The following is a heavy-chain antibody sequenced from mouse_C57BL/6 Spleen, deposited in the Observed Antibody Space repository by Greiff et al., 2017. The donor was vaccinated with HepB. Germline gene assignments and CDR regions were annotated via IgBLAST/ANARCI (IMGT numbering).Heavy chain of an antibody. V-gene: IGHV1-59*01. J-gene: IGHJ1*03. Sequence: QVQLQQPGAELVRPGTSVKLSCKASGYTFTSYWMHWVKQRPGQGLEWIGVIDPSDSYTNYNQKFKGKATLTVDTSSSTAYMQLSSLTSEDSAVYYCAREGTIYYYGSDWYFDVWGTGTTVTVSS. D-gene: IGHD1-1*01. CDR1: GYTFTSYW. CDR3: AREGTIYYYGSDWYFDV. CDR2: IDPSDSYT.